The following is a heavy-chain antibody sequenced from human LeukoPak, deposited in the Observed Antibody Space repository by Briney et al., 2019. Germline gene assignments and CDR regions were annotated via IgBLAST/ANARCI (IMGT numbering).Heavy chain of an antibody. D-gene: IGHD2-2*01. CDR1: GFTFSSYA. J-gene: IGHJ6*03. CDR2: ISGSGGST. V-gene: IGHV3-23*01. CDR3: AKDQSCSGSTCNYYYYFYMDV. Sequence: GGSLRLSCAASGFTFSSYAMSWVRQAPGKGLEWVSAISGSGGSTYYADSVKGRFTFSRDNSKNTLYLQMNSPRVADTAVYYCAKDQSCSGSTCNYYYYFYMDVWGKGTAVTVSS.